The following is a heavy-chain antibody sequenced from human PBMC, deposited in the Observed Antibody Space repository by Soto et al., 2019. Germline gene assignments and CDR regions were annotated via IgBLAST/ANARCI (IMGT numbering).Heavy chain of an antibody. V-gene: IGHV4-39*01. D-gene: IGHD3-3*01. CDR2: IYYSGST. CDR3: ARHIWSGYYYYYSGMDV. J-gene: IGHJ6*02. Sequence: SLSCSLCGDSSSGRSYYWVWIRQPPEKGLEWIGSIYYSGSTYYNPSLKSRVTISVDTSKNQFSLKLSSVTAADTAVYYCARHIWSGYYYYYSGMDVWGQGTTVTVSS. CDR1: GDSSSGRSYY.